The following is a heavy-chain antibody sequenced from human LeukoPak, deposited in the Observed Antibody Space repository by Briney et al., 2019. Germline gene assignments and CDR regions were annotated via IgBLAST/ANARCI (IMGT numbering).Heavy chain of an antibody. V-gene: IGHV3-53*05. D-gene: IGHD6-13*01. J-gene: IGHJ4*02. CDR1: GFTVSSNY. Sequence: GGPLRLSCAASGFTVSSNYMSWVRQAPGKGLEWVSVIYSGGSTYYADSVKGRFTISRDNSKNTLYLQMNSLRAEDTAVYYCARDEAAAGPDYWGQGTLVTVSS. CDR2: IYSGGST. CDR3: ARDEAAAGPDY.